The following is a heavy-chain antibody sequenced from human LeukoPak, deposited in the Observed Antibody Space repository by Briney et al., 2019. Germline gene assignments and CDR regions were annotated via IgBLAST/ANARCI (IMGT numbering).Heavy chain of an antibody. CDR2: ISAYNGNT. V-gene: IGHV1-18*01. Sequence: ASVKVSCKASGYTFTSYGISWVRQAPGQGLEWMGWISAYNGNTNYAQKLQGRVTMTTDTFTTTAYMELRSLTSDDTAVYYCTTKKPPYNWKLGYWGQGTLVTVSS. CDR1: GYTFTSYG. D-gene: IGHD1-20*01. CDR3: TTKKPPYNWKLGY. J-gene: IGHJ4*02.